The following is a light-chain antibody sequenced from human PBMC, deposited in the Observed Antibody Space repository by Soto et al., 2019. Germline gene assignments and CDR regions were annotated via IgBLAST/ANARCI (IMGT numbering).Light chain of an antibody. CDR1: SSNIGAGYD. J-gene: IGLJ3*02. Sequence: QAVVTQPPSVSGAPGQRVTISCTGSSSNIGAGYDVHWYQQLPGTAPKLLIYGNSNRPSGVPVRFPGSKSGTSASLAITGLQAEDEADYYCQSYDSSLSGSVFGGGTKVTVL. CDR2: GNS. V-gene: IGLV1-40*01. CDR3: QSYDSSLSGSV.